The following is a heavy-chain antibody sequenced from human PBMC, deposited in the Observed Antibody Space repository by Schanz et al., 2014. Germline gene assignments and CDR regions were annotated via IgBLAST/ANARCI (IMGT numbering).Heavy chain of an antibody. CDR1: GFTFSTYW. J-gene: IGHJ4*02. CDR3: VPMSIAAH. Sequence: QVQLVDSGGGLVQPGGSLRLSCAASGFTFSTYWMHWVRQAPGKGLEWVAVIWHDGSGKYYADSVKGRFTISRDNAKNSLYLQMNSLRAEDTAVYYCVPMSIAAHWGQGTLVTVSS. V-gene: IGHV3-33*03. CDR2: IWHDGSGK. D-gene: IGHD6-6*01.